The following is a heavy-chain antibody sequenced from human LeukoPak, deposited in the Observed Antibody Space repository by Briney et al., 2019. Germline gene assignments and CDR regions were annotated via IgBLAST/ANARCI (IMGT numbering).Heavy chain of an antibody. D-gene: IGHD4-17*01. CDR2: ISWDGGST. Sequence: GGSLRLSCAASGFTFDDYAMHWVRQAPGKGLEWVSLISWDGGSTYYADSVKGRFTISRDNSKNSLYLQMNSLRAEDTALYYCAKDASGDYLKFDYWGQGTLVTVSS. J-gene: IGHJ4*02. CDR1: GFTFDDYA. V-gene: IGHV3-43D*03. CDR3: AKDASGDYLKFDY.